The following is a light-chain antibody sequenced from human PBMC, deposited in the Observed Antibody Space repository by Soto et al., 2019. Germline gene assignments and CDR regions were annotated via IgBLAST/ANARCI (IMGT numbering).Light chain of an antibody. Sequence: EIVLTQSPGTLSLSPGERATLSCRASQSVSSSYLAWYQQKPGQAPRLLIYGASSRATGIPDRFSCSGSGRDFTLTISRLEPEDFAVYYCQQYGSPPPVTFGPGTKVDIK. J-gene: IGKJ3*01. V-gene: IGKV3-20*01. CDR3: QQYGSPPPVT. CDR1: QSVSSSY. CDR2: GAS.